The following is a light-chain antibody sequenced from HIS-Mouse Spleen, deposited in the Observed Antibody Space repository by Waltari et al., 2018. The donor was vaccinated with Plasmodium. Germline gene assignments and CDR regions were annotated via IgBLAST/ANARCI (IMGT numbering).Light chain of an antibody. Sequence: DIQMTQSPSSLSASVGDRVTITCQASQDISNYLNWYQQKPGKAPKLLIYDGSNLETGVPAMFSGSGSRTGFTFTISILQPEDSATYYCQQYDNLPPLFTFGPGTKVGIK. CDR2: DGS. V-gene: IGKV1-33*01. CDR3: QQYDNLPPLFT. J-gene: IGKJ3*01. CDR1: QDISNY.